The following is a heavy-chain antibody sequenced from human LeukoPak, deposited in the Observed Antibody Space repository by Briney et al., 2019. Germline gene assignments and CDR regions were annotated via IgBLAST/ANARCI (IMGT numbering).Heavy chain of an antibody. Sequence: GASVKVSCKASGYTFTGYYMHWVRQAPGQGLEWMGWINPSSGGTNYAQKFQGRVTMTRDTSISTAYMELSRLRSDDTAVYYCARAYSAYYYYGMDVWGQGTTVTVSS. CDR1: GYTFTGYY. D-gene: IGHD3-16*01. V-gene: IGHV1-2*02. J-gene: IGHJ6*02. CDR3: ARAYSAYYYYGMDV. CDR2: INPSSGGT.